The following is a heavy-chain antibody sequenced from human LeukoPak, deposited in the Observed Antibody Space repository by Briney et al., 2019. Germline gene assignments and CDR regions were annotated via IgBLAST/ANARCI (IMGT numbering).Heavy chain of an antibody. D-gene: IGHD5-12*01. CDR3: ARAYSGYVLFDY. CDR2: ITSSGSAR. J-gene: IGHJ4*02. V-gene: IGHV3-48*02. Sequence: GGSLRLSCAASGFSFSGYSMNWVRQAPGKGLEWVSYITSSGSARYYADSVKGRFTISRDNAKNSLHLQMNSLRDEETAVYYCARAYSGYVLFDYWGQGSLVTVSS. CDR1: GFSFSGYS.